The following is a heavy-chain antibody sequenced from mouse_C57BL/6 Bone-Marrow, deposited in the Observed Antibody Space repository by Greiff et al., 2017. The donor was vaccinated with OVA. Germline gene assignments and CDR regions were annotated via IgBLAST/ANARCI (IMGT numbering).Heavy chain of an antibody. CDR1: GYTFTNYW. V-gene: IGHV1-63*01. CDR2: IYPGGGYT. D-gene: IGHD1-1*01. Sequence: QVQLKESGAELVRPGTSVKMSCKASGYTFTNYWIGWAKQRPGHGLEWIGDIYPGGGYTNYNEKFKGKATLTADKSSSTAYMQFSSLTSEDSAIYYCATTNYYGSSLFDYWGQGTTLTVSS. CDR3: ATTNYYGSSLFDY. J-gene: IGHJ2*01.